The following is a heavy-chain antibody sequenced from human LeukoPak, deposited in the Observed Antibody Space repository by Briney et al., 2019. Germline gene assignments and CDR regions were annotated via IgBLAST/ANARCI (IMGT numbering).Heavy chain of an antibody. J-gene: IGHJ4*02. CDR3: ARGRGYCSSSSCYNLLNY. Sequence: SVKVSCKASGGTFSSYAISWVRQAPGQGLEWMGGIIPIFGPANYAQKFQGRVTITADESTSTAYMELSSLASEDTAIYYCARGRGYCSSSSCYNLLNYWGQGTLVTVSS. V-gene: IGHV1-69*01. CDR1: GGTFSSYA. D-gene: IGHD2-2*02. CDR2: IIPIFGPA.